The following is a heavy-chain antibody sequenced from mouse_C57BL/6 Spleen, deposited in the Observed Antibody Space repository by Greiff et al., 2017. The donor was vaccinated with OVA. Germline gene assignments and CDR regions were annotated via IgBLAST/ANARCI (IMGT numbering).Heavy chain of an antibody. D-gene: IGHD1-1*01. V-gene: IGHV3-6*01. J-gene: IGHJ2*01. Sequence: EVQLQQSGPGLVKPSQSLSLTCSVTGYSITSGYYWNWIRQFPGNKLEWMGYISYDGSNNYNPSLKNRISITRDTSKNQFFLKLNSVTTEDTATYYCARGTTTVYFDYWGQGTTLTVSS. CDR1: GYSITSGYY. CDR3: ARGTTTVYFDY. CDR2: ISYDGSN.